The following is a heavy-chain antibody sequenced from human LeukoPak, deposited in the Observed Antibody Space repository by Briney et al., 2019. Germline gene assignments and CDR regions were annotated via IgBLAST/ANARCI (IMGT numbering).Heavy chain of an antibody. V-gene: IGHV3-23*01. CDR1: GFTFRGYA. CDR3: AKGSSGSRPYYFDF. Sequence: TGRTLRLSCAASGFTFRGYAMSWVRQAPGKGLEWISAITDSGGDTFHADSVKGRFTISRDNSKNTLFLQMNSLRAEDTAVYYCAKGSSGSRPYYFDFWGQGTLVTVSS. D-gene: IGHD1-26*01. J-gene: IGHJ4*02. CDR2: ITDSGGDT.